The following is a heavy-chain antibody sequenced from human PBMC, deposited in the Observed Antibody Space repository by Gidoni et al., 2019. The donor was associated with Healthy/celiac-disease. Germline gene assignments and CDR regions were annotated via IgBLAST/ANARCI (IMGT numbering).Heavy chain of an antibody. V-gene: IGHV1-3*01. J-gene: IGHJ5*02. CDR1: GYTFTSYA. CDR2: INAGNGNT. D-gene: IGHD6-19*01. Sequence: QVQFVQSGAEVKKPGASVKVSCKASGYTFTSYAMHWVRQAPGQRLEWMGWINAGNGNTKYSQKFQGRVTITRDTSASTAYMELSSLRSEDTAVYYCARVLPRIAVAGHRNWFDPWGQGTLVTVSS. CDR3: ARVLPRIAVAGHRNWFDP.